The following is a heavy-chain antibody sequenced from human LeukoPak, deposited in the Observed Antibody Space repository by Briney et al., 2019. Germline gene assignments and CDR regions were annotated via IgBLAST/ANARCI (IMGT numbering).Heavy chain of an antibody. CDR1: GGSISSHY. D-gene: IGHD6-6*01. CDR3: ARQADDSSSSLVYFDY. Sequence: SEALSLTCAVSGGSISSHYWSWIRQPPGKGLEWIGFIYYSGTTKYNPSLKSRVTISADTSKNQFSLKLSSVTAADTAVYYCARQADDSSSSLVYFDYWGQGTLVTVSS. J-gene: IGHJ4*02. V-gene: IGHV4-59*08. CDR2: IYYSGTT.